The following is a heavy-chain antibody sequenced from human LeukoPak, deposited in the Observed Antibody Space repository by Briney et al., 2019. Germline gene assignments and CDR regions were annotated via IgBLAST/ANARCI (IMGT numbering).Heavy chain of an antibody. CDR3: VRGATPGDY. Sequence: GGSLRLSCAASGLTFSRYWMSWVRQAPGKGLEWVANIKQDGSEKYYVDSVKGRFTISRDNAKKSLYLQMNNPRAEDTAVYYCVRGATPGDYWGQGTLVTVSS. CDR1: GLTFSRYW. V-gene: IGHV3-7*04. D-gene: IGHD5-12*01. CDR2: IKQDGSEK. J-gene: IGHJ4*02.